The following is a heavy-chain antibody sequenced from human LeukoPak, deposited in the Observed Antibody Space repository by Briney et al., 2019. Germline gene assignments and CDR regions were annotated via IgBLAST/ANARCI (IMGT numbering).Heavy chain of an antibody. CDR2: IYSGGST. D-gene: IGHD3-9*01. CDR3: ARDATATDYDILTGHQYYYYYGMDV. Sequence: GGSLTLSCAASGFTVSSNYMSWVRQAPGQGLEWVSVIYSGGSTYYADSVKGRFTISRDNSKNTLYLQMNSLRAEDTAVYYCARDATATDYDILTGHQYYYYYGMDVWGKGTTVTVSS. J-gene: IGHJ6*04. V-gene: IGHV3-53*01. CDR1: GFTVSSNY.